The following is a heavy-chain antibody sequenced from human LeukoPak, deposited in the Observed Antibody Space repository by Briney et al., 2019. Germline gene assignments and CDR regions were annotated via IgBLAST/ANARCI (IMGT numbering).Heavy chain of an antibody. Sequence: GESLKISCKGSGYSFTSYWIGWVRQMPGKGLEWMGIIYPGDSDTRYSPSFQGQVTISADKSLSTAYLQWSSLKASDTAMYYCAMGLNNYYDSSGLDYWGQGTLVTVSS. CDR1: GYSFTSYW. CDR3: AMGLNNYYDSSGLDY. D-gene: IGHD3-22*01. CDR2: IYPGDSDT. J-gene: IGHJ4*02. V-gene: IGHV5-51*01.